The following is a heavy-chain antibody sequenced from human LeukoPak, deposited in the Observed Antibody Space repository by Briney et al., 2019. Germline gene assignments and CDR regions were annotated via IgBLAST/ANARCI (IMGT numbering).Heavy chain of an antibody. CDR1: GFTVSSNY. D-gene: IGHD3-16*02. J-gene: IGHJ3*02. Sequence: PGGSLRLSCAASGFTVSSNYMSWVRQAPGKGLEWVSVIYSGGSTYYADSVKGRFAISRDNSKNTLYLQMNSLRAEDTAVYYCAKAGLYYDYVWGSYRDDAFDIWGQGTMVTVSS. CDR3: AKAGLYYDYVWGSYRDDAFDI. CDR2: IYSGGST. V-gene: IGHV3-66*01.